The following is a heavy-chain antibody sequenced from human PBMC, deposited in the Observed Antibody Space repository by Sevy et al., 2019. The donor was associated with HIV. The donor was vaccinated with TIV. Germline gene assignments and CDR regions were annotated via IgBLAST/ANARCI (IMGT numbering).Heavy chain of an antibody. CDR1: GDTFSIYG. CDR3: ARAFPNILTGYYDY. D-gene: IGHD3-9*01. J-gene: IGHJ4*02. Sequence: ASVKVSCKASGDTFSIYGISWVRQAPGQGLEWMGGIFPLFDTTNNAQKFHDRVTFTADESTSTAYMELSSLRSEDTAMYYCARAFPNILTGYYDYWGQGTLVTVSS. V-gene: IGHV1-69*13. CDR2: IFPLFDTT.